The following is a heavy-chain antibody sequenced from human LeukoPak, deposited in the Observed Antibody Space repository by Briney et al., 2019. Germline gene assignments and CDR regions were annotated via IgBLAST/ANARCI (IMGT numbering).Heavy chain of an antibody. D-gene: IGHD4-17*01. J-gene: IGHJ4*02. CDR2: ISSSSSYI. CDR3: ARGGYGDYYFDY. Sequence: GGSLRLSCAASGFTFSSYSMNWVRQAPGKGLEWVSSISSSSSYIYYADSVKRRFTISRDNAKNSLYLQMNSLRAEDTAVYYCARGGYGDYYFDYWGQGTLVTVSS. CDR1: GFTFSSYS. V-gene: IGHV3-21*01.